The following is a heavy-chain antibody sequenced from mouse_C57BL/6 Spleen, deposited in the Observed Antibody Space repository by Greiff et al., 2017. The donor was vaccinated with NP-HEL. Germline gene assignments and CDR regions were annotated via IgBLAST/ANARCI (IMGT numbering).Heavy chain of an antibody. Sequence: VQLVESGAELARPGASVKMSCKASGYTFTSYTMHWVKQRPGQGLEWIGYINPSSGYTKYNQKFKDKATLTADKSSSTAYMQLSSLTSEDSAVYYCARGAITTAYYFDYWGQGTTLTVSS. J-gene: IGHJ2*01. D-gene: IGHD1-1*01. CDR2: INPSSGYT. CDR3: ARGAITTAYYFDY. V-gene: IGHV1-4*01. CDR1: GYTFTSYT.